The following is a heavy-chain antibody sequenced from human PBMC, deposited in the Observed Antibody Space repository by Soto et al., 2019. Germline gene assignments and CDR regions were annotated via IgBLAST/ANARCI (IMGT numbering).Heavy chain of an antibody. CDR3: ARVGYCSSTSCQYPADY. V-gene: IGHV3-21*01. D-gene: IGHD2-2*01. CDR2: ISSSSSYI. J-gene: IGHJ4*02. Sequence: LRLSCAASGFTFSSYSMNWVRQAPGKGLEWVSSISSSSSYIYYADSVKGRFTISRDNAKNSLYLQMNSLRAEDTAVYYCARVGYCSSTSCQYPADYWGQGTLVTVSS. CDR1: GFTFSSYS.